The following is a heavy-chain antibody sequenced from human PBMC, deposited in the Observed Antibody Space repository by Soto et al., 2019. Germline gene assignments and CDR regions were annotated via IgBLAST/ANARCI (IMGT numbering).Heavy chain of an antibody. J-gene: IGHJ4*02. Sequence: GGSLRLSCAASGFTFSDYSMNWVRRAPGKGLEWVSSITSSSSYIYYADSVKGRFTISRDNAKNSLSLQMNSLRAEDTAVYYCARLFCGGGTCSVSPIDYWGQGTLVTVSS. CDR1: GFTFSDYS. V-gene: IGHV3-21*01. D-gene: IGHD2-15*01. CDR3: ARLFCGGGTCSVSPIDY. CDR2: ITSSSSYI.